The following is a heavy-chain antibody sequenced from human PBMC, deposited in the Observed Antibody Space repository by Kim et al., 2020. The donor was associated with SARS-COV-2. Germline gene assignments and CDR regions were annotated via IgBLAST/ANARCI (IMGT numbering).Heavy chain of an antibody. Sequence: SETLSLTCAVSGGSINSGGYSWTWIRQPPGKGLEWIGYIYHSGITYYNPSLKSRVTVTVERSENQLSLKLNSVTAADTAVYYCARGRYHSDGGKAFDIWGQGTMVTVSS. J-gene: IGHJ3*02. D-gene: IGHD1-20*01. V-gene: IGHV4-30-2*01. CDR2: IYHSGIT. CDR1: GGSINSGGYS. CDR3: ARGRYHSDGGKAFDI.